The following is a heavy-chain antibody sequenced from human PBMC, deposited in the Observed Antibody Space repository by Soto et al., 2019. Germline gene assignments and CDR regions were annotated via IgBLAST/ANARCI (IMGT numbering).Heavy chain of an antibody. Sequence: ASVKVSCKASGGTFSSYAISWVRQAPGQGLEWMGGIIPIFGTANYAQKFQGRVTITADKSTSTAYMELSSLRSEDTAVYYCARVVVAATSLPYYYYYGMDVWGQGTTVTVSS. D-gene: IGHD2-15*01. J-gene: IGHJ6*02. CDR2: IIPIFGTA. CDR3: ARVVVAATSLPYYYYYGMDV. V-gene: IGHV1-69*06. CDR1: GGTFSSYA.